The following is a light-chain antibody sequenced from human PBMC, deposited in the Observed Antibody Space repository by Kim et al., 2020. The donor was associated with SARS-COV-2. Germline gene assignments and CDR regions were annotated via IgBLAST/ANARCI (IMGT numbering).Light chain of an antibody. Sequence: APGKTEKITCGGNNIASDREIWYQQKRGQARVLVIYYVSDRPSGIPERFSGSNAGNTATLTISGVEAGDEADYYCQVWDSSSDPAVFGGGTQLTVL. CDR2: YVS. J-gene: IGLJ2*01. V-gene: IGLV3-21*04. CDR1: NIASDR. CDR3: QVWDSSSDPAV.